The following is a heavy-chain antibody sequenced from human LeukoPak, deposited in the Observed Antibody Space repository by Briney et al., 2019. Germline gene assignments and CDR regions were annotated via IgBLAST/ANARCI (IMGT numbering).Heavy chain of an antibody. J-gene: IGHJ4*02. V-gene: IGHV3-23*01. CDR1: GFTFSSYS. Sequence: PGGSLRLSCAASGFTFSSYSMNWVRQAPGKGLEWVSGITSGGSTYYADSVKGRFTISRDNSKNTLYLQMNSLRAEDTAVYFCAKWAAMTRFDYWGQGTLVTVSS. CDR2: ITSGGST. D-gene: IGHD6-13*01. CDR3: AKWAAMTRFDY.